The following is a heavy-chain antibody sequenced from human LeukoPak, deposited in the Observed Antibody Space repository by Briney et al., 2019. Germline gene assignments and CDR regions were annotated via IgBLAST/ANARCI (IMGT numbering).Heavy chain of an antibody. V-gene: IGHV3-33*06. Sequence: GRSLRLSCVASGFTFSSYGIQWVRQAPGKGQEWVAVIWYDGSKKYYADSVKGRFTISRDNSKNTLYLQMYSLRDEDTAVYYCAKALLRSDRAYYFDYWGQGTLVTVSS. J-gene: IGHJ4*02. CDR3: AKALLRSDRAYYFDY. CDR2: IWYDGSKK. D-gene: IGHD4-17*01. CDR1: GFTFSSYG.